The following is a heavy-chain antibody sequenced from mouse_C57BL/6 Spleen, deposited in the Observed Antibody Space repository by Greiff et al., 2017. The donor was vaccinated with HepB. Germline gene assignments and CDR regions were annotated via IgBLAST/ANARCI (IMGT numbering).Heavy chain of an antibody. V-gene: IGHV1-26*01. J-gene: IGHJ3*01. Sequence: EVQLQQSGPELVKPGASVKISCKASGYTFTDYYMNWVKQSHGKSLEWIGDINPNNGGTSYNQKFKGKATLTVDKSSSTAYMELRSLTSEDSAVYYCARGDGYYALAYWGQGTLVTVSA. CDR3: ARGDGYYALAY. CDR1: GYTFTDYY. CDR2: INPNNGGT. D-gene: IGHD2-3*01.